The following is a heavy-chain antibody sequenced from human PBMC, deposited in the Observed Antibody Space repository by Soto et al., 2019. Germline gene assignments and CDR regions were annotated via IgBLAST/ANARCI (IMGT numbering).Heavy chain of an antibody. J-gene: IGHJ4*02. CDR2: INAGNGNT. CDR3: ARGITLPTPLDY. D-gene: IGHD1-20*01. Sequence: AASVKVSCKASGYTFTSYGISWVRQAPGQGLEWMGWINAGNGNTKYSQKFQGRVTITRDTSASTAYMELSSLRSEDTAVYYCARGITLPTPLDYWGQGTLVTVSS. CDR1: GYTFTSYG. V-gene: IGHV1-3*01.